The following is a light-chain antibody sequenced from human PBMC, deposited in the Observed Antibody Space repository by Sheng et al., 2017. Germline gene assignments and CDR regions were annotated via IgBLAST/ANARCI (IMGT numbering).Light chain of an antibody. CDR1: QSVNSN. CDR3: QQYDKWPLT. V-gene: IGKV3-15*01. J-gene: IGKJ4*01. CDR2: GAS. Sequence: EIMMTQSPATLSVSPGERATLSCRASQSVNSNLAWYQHKSGQAPRLLIYGASTRATGIPARFSGSGSGTEFTLTISSLESGDFATYYCQQYDKWPLTFGGGTKVEIK.